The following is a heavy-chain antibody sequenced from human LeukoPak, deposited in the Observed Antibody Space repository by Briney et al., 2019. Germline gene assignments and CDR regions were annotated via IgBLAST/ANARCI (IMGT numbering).Heavy chain of an antibody. Sequence: SETLSLTCTVSGGSISSSSYYWGWIRQPPGKGLEWIGSIYYSGSTYYNPSLKSRVTISVDTSKNQFSLKLSSVTAADTAVYYCARDNIAAAGTGFDYWGQGTLVTVSS. CDR3: ARDNIAAAGTGFDY. CDR1: GGSISSSSYY. D-gene: IGHD6-13*01. CDR2: IYYSGST. J-gene: IGHJ4*02. V-gene: IGHV4-39*07.